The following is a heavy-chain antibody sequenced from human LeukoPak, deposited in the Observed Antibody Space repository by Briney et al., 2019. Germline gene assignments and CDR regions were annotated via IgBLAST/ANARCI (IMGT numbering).Heavy chain of an antibody. CDR2: IKSKTDGGTT. Sequence: GGSLRLSCAASGFTFSNAWMSWVRQAPGKGLEWVGRIKSKTDGGTTDYAAPVKGRFTISRDDSKNTLYLQMNSLKTEDTAVYHCTTVVPAARNFDYWGQGTLVTVSS. V-gene: IGHV3-15*01. CDR3: TTVVPAARNFDY. D-gene: IGHD2-2*01. J-gene: IGHJ4*02. CDR1: GFTFSNAW.